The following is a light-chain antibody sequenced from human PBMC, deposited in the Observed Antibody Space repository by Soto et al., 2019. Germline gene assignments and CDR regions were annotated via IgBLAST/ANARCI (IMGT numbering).Light chain of an antibody. CDR2: SNN. V-gene: IGLV1-44*01. CDR1: SSNIGSNT. CDR3: AAWDDSLNGM. J-gene: IGLJ3*02. Sequence: QSVLTQPPSASGTPGQRVTISCSGSSSNIGSNTVNWYQQVPGTAPKLLIYSNNQRPSGVPVRFSGSKSGTSASLAISGLQSEDEADYYCAAWDDSLNGMFGGGTKVTV.